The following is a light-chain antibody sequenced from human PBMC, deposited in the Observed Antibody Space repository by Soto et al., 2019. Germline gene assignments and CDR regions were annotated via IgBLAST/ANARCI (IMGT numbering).Light chain of an antibody. CDR2: GAS. V-gene: IGKV3-20*01. CDR3: QQYGNSPLT. Sequence: EIVLTQSPGTLSLSPGERATLSCRASQSVSSSYLAWYQQKPGQAPRLLIYGASSRATGIPDRFTGSGSATDLTLTISRLEPEDFAVYYCQQYGNSPLTFGQGTRVEIK. CDR1: QSVSSSY. J-gene: IGKJ1*01.